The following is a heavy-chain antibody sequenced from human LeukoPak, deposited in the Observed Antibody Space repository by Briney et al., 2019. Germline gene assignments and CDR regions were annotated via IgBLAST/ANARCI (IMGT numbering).Heavy chain of an antibody. CDR1: GFTFTSYS. CDR2: TSDRGDYT. J-gene: IGHJ5*02. CDR3: ANHGEGELLSWFDP. V-gene: IGHV3-23*01. D-gene: IGHD1-26*01. Sequence: GSLRLSCAASGFTFTSYSMSWVRQAPGKGLEWVSGTSDRGDYTYYADSVKGRFTISRDNSKNTLYLQMNNLRAEDTAVYYCANHGEGELLSWFDPWGQGTLVTVSS.